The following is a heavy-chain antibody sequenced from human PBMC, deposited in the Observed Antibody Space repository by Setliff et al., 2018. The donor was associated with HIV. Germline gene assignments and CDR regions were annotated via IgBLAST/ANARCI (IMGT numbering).Heavy chain of an antibody. CDR2: ITGSGDNT. Sequence: PGGSLRLSCTASGFTFSSYAMSWVRQAPGKGLEWVSGITGSGDNTYYADNVEGRFIISRDNSQNTLYLQMNSLTAEDTAIYYCAKRDRYGLDLDYWGQGTLVTVSS. CDR3: AKRDRYGLDLDY. V-gene: IGHV3-23*01. J-gene: IGHJ4*02. D-gene: IGHD5-18*01. CDR1: GFTFSSYA.